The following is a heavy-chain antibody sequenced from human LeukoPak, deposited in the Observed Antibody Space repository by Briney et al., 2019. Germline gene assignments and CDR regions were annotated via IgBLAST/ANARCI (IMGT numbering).Heavy chain of an antibody. CDR1: GFTFSNYA. Sequence: PGGSLRLSCAASGFTFSNYAMSWVRQAPGKGLEWVSGISGSGTSTYYADSVKGRFTISRDNAKNTLYLQMNSLRAEDTAVYYCARRAAAGTRVFDYWGQGTLVTVSS. CDR3: ARRAAAGTRVFDY. CDR2: ISGSGTST. D-gene: IGHD6-13*01. V-gene: IGHV3-23*01. J-gene: IGHJ4*02.